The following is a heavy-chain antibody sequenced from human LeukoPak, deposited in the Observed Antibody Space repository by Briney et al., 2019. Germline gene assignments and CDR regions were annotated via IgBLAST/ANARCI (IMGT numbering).Heavy chain of an antibody. CDR3: ARDRGYSPDSFDI. CDR2: ISTYNDHR. J-gene: IGHJ3*02. Sequence: ASVKVSCKASGGTFSSYGISWVRQAPGQGLEWMGWISTYNDHRNYAQNLQNLQGRVTMTIDTSTSTVYMELRSLRSDDTAVYYCARDRGYSPDSFDIWGQGTMVIVSS. CDR1: GGTFSSYG. D-gene: IGHD5-18*01. V-gene: IGHV1-18*01.